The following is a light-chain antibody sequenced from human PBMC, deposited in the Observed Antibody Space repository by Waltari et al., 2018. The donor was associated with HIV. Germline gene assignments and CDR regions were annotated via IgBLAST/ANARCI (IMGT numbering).Light chain of an antibody. J-gene: IGKJ5*01. V-gene: IGKV1D-12*01. CDR3: QQTNSFPFD. Sequence: DIHMTQPTSSLSASVGDRVTITCRASQGISTYLAWYQQKPGTAPKLLIYAASRLQSGVPSTFSGSGSETDFTLTISSLQPEDFATYYCQQTNSFPFDFGQGTRLEIK. CDR2: AAS. CDR1: QGISTY.